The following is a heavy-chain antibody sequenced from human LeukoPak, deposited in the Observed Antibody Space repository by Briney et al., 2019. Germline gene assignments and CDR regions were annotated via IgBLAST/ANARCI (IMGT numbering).Heavy chain of an antibody. CDR1: GYTFTGYY. Sequence: VASVKVSCKASGYTFTGYYMHWVWQAPGQGLEWMGRINPNSGGTNYAQKFQGRVTMTRDTSISTAYMEPSRLRSDDTAVYYCARTMIVPLPGDAFDIWGQGTMVTVSS. CDR2: INPNSGGT. CDR3: ARTMIVPLPGDAFDI. J-gene: IGHJ3*02. D-gene: IGHD3-22*01. V-gene: IGHV1-2*06.